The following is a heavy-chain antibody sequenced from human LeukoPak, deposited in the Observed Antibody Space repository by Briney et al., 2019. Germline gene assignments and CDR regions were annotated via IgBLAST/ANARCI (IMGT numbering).Heavy chain of an antibody. Sequence: PGGSLRLSCAASGFTFSSYAMSWVRQAPGKGLEWVSAISGSGGSTYYADSVKGRFTISRDNSKNTLYLQMNSLRAEDTAVYYCAKEKYDSSGHWLIDAFDIWGQGTMVTVSS. D-gene: IGHD3-22*01. CDR3: AKEKYDSSGHWLIDAFDI. CDR2: ISGSGGST. CDR1: GFTFSSYA. V-gene: IGHV3-23*01. J-gene: IGHJ3*02.